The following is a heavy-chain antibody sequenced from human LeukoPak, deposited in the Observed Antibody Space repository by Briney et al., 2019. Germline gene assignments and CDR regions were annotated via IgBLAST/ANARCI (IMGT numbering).Heavy chain of an antibody. J-gene: IGHJ4*02. Sequence: SETLSLTCTVSGGSVSSGGYYWSWIRQHPGKGLEWIGYTYYSDSYYNPSLESRVTISVDTSKNEFSLNLSSVTAADTAVYYCARGVLTGYYGDFDYWGQGTLVTVSS. D-gene: IGHD3-9*01. CDR1: GGSVSSGGYY. CDR3: ARGVLTGYYGDFDY. CDR2: TYYSDS. V-gene: IGHV4-31*03.